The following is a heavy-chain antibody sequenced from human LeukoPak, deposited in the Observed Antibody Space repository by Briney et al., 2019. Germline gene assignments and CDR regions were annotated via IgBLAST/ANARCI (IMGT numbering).Heavy chain of an antibody. J-gene: IGHJ4*02. Sequence: PSETLSLTCTVSGGSISSSSYYWGWIRQPPGKGLEWIGSIYYSGSTYYNPSLKSRVTISVDTSKNQFSLKLSSVTAADTAVYYCARGDYYDSSGYYYELWGQGTLVTVSS. CDR3: ARGDYYDSSGYYYEL. CDR2: IYYSGST. D-gene: IGHD3-22*01. CDR1: GGSISSSSYY. V-gene: IGHV4-39*07.